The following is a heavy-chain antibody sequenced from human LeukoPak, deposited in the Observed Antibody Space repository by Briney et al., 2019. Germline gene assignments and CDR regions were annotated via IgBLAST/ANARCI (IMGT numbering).Heavy chain of an antibody. CDR2: INPNSGGT. J-gene: IGHJ3*02. CDR1: GYTFTGYY. V-gene: IGHV1-2*02. CDR3: YSSSGWYGNDAFDI. Sequence: ASVKVSCKASGYTFTGYYMHWVRQAPGQGLEWMGWINPNSGGTNYAQKFQGRVTMTRDTSISTAYMELSRLRSDDTAVYYCYSSSGWYGNDAFDIWGQGTMVIVSS. D-gene: IGHD6-19*01.